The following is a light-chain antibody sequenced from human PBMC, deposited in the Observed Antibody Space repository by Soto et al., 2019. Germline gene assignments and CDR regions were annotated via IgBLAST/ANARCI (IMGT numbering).Light chain of an antibody. CDR2: KVS. CDR1: QSLVYSNGVTY. Sequence: DVVMTQSPLSLAVTLGQPASISCRSSQSLVYSNGVTYLNWFQQRPGQSPRRLIHKVSNRDSGVPDSFSGSASGTDFTLKISRVEAEYVGVYYCMQGTHWPYTFGQGTKLEIK. V-gene: IGKV2-30*01. CDR3: MQGTHWPYT. J-gene: IGKJ2*01.